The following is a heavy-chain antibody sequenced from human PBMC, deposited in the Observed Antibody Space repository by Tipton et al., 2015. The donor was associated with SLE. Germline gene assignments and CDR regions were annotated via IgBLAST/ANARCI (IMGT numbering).Heavy chain of an antibody. D-gene: IGHD2-2*02. CDR2: ISSSSYI. CDR1: GFTFSSYS. Sequence: SLRLSCAASGFTFSSYSMNWVRQAPGKGLEWVSSISSSSYIYYTDSVKGRFAISRDNAKNTLYLQMNSLRAEDTAVYYCASSLPYGGLFDYWGQGTLVTVSS. CDR3: ASSLPYGGLFDY. V-gene: IGHV3-21*01. J-gene: IGHJ4*02.